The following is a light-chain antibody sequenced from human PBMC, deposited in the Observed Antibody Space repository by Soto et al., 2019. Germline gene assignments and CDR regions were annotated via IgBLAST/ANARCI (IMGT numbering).Light chain of an antibody. J-gene: IGLJ1*01. V-gene: IGLV1-47*01. Sequence: QSVLNQPPSASGAPGQRVTISCSGSSSNTGSNYVYWYQQLPGTAPKLLIYRNNQRPSGVPDRFSGSKSGTSASLAIGGLRSEDESDYPCAAWDASLSGLVFESGPKVTAL. CDR2: RNN. CDR3: AAWDASLSGLV. CDR1: SSNTGSNY.